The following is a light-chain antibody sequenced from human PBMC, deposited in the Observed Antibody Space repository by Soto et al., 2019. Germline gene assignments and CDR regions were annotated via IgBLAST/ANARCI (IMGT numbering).Light chain of an antibody. V-gene: IGKV3-15*01. CDR2: DAS. CDR3: QQYNNWPPWT. J-gene: IGKJ1*01. CDR1: QSVSNN. Sequence: LMTQSPATLSVSPGERATLSCRASQSVSNNLAWYQQKPGQAPRLLIYDASTRATGIPARFSGSGSGTEFTLTISGLQSEDFAVYYCQQYNNWPPWTFGQGTKVESK.